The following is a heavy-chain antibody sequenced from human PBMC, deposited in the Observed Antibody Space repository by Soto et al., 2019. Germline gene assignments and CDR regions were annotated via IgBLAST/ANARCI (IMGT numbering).Heavy chain of an antibody. CDR3: ARGLRNYYGVDV. CDR1: GFTFSDYW. D-gene: IGHD4-17*01. CDR2: IKFDGSIT. Sequence: EVQLVESGGGLVQPGGSLRLSCVASGFTFSDYWMHWVRQAPGKGLVWVSRIKFDGSITSTADSVKGRFTISRDNARNTVHLQMSSLRAEDTGVYYCARGLRNYYGVDVWGQGTTVTVSS. V-gene: IGHV3-74*01. J-gene: IGHJ6*02.